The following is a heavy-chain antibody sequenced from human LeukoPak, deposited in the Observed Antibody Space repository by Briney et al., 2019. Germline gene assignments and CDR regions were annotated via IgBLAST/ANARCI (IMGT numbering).Heavy chain of an antibody. Sequence: SETLSLTCTVSGVSISSSNSYWGWIRQPPGKGLEWIGSIYYSGNTYYNASLKSQVSISIDTSKNQFSLQLNSVTPEDTAVYYCARAGRIVSSTVLLYYYYYMDVWGKGTTVTISS. CDR2: IYYSGNT. CDR3: ARAGRIVSSTVLLYYYYYMDV. D-gene: IGHD1-26*01. CDR1: GVSISSSNSY. V-gene: IGHV4-39*01. J-gene: IGHJ6*03.